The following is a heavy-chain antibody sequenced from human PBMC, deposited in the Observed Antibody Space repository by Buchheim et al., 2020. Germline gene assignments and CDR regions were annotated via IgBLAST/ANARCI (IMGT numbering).Heavy chain of an antibody. Sequence: EVQLLESGGGLVQPGGSLRLSCAASGFTFSSYAMSWVRQAPGKGLEWVSAISGSGGSTYYADSVKGRFTISRDNSKNTLYLQMNSLRAEDTAVYYCAKDGYCTNGVCYTPVIPPYYYGMDVWGQGTT. D-gene: IGHD2-8*01. J-gene: IGHJ6*02. CDR2: ISGSGGST. V-gene: IGHV3-23*01. CDR3: AKDGYCTNGVCYTPVIPPYYYGMDV. CDR1: GFTFSSYA.